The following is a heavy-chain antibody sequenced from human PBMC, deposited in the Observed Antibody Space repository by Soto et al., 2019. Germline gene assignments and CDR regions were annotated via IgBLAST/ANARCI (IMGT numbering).Heavy chain of an antibody. D-gene: IGHD3-16*02. J-gene: IGHJ4*02. CDR1: GGSISSGGYY. CDR3: ARVMITFGGVILGYFDY. CDR2: IYYSGIT. Sequence: SETLSLTCTVSGGSISSGGYYWSWIRQHPGKGLDWIWYIYYSGITFYYPSLKSRVTISVDTSKNQFSLKLSSVTAADTSVYYCARVMITFGGVILGYFDYWGQGTLVTVSS. V-gene: IGHV4-31*03.